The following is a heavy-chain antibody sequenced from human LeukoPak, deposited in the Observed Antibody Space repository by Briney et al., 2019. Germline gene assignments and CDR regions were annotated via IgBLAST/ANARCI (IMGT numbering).Heavy chain of an antibody. CDR1: GGSFTGYY. J-gene: IGHJ4*02. CDR3: ARGGYYYDSSGYSYYY. CDR2: INHSVST. V-gene: IGHV4-34*01. Sequence: PSETLSLSCAVYGGSFTGYYWSWVRQPPGKGLEWIGEINHSVSTNYNPSLKSRVTISVATSKNQFSLKLSSVTAADTAVYYCARGGYYYDSSGYSYYYWGQGTLVTVSS. D-gene: IGHD3-22*01.